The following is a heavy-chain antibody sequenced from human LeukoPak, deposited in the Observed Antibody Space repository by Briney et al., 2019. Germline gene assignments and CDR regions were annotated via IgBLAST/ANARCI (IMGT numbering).Heavy chain of an antibody. CDR1: GFTFSSYA. CDR3: AKQYDYDSSGYYPDTYYFDY. CDR2: ISGSGGST. D-gene: IGHD3-22*01. Sequence: GGSLRLSCAASGFTFSSYAMSWVRQAPGKGLEWVSAISGSGGSTYYADSVKGRFTISRDNSKNTLYLQMNSLRAEDTAVYYCAKQYDYDSSGYYPDTYYFDYWGQGTLVTVSS. J-gene: IGHJ4*02. V-gene: IGHV3-23*01.